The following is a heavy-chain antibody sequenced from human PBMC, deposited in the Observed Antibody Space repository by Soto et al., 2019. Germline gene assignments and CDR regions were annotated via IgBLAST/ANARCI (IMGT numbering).Heavy chain of an antibody. J-gene: IGHJ4*02. D-gene: IGHD2-21*01. CDR2: IYHSGMA. CDR3: ATLPPRIVVVMSPFPS. CDR1: GTSISSTFW. Sequence: VQLRQSGSGLVKPSGTLSLTCFVSGTSISSTFWWTWVRQAAGKGLEWIGEIYHSGMAKYNPSLKSRVTISVDKSSNQFSLTLTSVTAADTAMYYCATLPPRIVVVMSPFPSWGQGTPVTVSS. V-gene: IGHV4-4*02.